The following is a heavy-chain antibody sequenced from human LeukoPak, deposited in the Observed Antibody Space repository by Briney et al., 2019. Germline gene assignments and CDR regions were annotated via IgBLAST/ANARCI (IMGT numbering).Heavy chain of an antibody. CDR1: GFTFSSYA. V-gene: IGHV3-23*01. J-gene: IGHJ4*02. Sequence: GGSLRLSCAASGFTFSSYAMSWVRQAPGKGLEWVSAISGSGDFTYYADSVKGRFTISRDNSKNTLYLQVNSLRAEGTAVYYCAKGRGDYSHNPPDYWGQGTLVTVSS. CDR3: AKGRGDYSHNPPDY. CDR2: ISGSGDFT. D-gene: IGHD2-21*01.